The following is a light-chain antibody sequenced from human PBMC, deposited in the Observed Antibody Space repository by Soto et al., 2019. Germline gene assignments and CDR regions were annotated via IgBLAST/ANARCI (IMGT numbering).Light chain of an antibody. CDR1: SSDVGGYNY. CDR2: DVS. J-gene: IGLJ2*01. V-gene: IGLV2-14*01. Sequence: QSALTQPASVSGSPGQSITISCTGTSSDVGGYNYVSWYQQHPGKAPKLMIYDVSNRPSGVSNRFSGSKSGNTASLTISGLKTKDEADYYCSSYTSSSSVVFGGGTKVTVL. CDR3: SSYTSSSSVV.